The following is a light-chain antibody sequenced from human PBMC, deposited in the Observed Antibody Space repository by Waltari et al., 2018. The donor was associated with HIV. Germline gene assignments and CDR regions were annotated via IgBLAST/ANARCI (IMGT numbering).Light chain of an antibody. CDR2: FDN. CDR1: NIGATG. J-gene: IGLJ1*01. V-gene: IGLV3-21*04. CDR3: QVDFSGHYV. Sequence: SIVLTQPPSVSVAPGKTAVITCGGNNIGATGVYWYQQKPGQAPVVVIKFDNDRAAGIPERFSASKSGNAATLTITRVEAGDEADYYCQVDFSGHYVFGTGTEVTV.